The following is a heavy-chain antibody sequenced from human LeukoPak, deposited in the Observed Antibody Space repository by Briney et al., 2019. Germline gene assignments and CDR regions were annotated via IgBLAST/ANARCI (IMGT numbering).Heavy chain of an antibody. CDR1: GYTFTSYY. CDR3: ARARSLVTTVTTPCY. J-gene: IGHJ4*02. Sequence: ASVKVSCKASGYTFTSYYMHWVRQAPGQGLEWMGIINPSGGSTSYAQKFQGRVTMTRDTSTSTVYMELSSLRSEDTAVYYCARARSLVTTVTTPCYWDQGTLVTVSS. D-gene: IGHD4-17*01. CDR2: INPSGGST. V-gene: IGHV1-46*01.